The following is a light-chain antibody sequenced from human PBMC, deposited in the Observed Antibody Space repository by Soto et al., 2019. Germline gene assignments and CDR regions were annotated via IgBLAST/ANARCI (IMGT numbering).Light chain of an antibody. V-gene: IGKV3-15*01. CDR3: QQYNNWPGT. CDR1: QSVSGN. Sequence: EIVMTQSPATLSVSPGERATLSCRASQSVSGNLDWYQQKPGQAPRLLIYGASTRATGIPARFSGSGSGTEFTLTISSLQSEDVAVYYCQQYNNWPGTFGQGTKVEIK. CDR2: GAS. J-gene: IGKJ1*01.